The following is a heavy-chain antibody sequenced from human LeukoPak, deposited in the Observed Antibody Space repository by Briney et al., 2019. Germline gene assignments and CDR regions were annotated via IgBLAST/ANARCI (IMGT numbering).Heavy chain of an antibody. CDR2: VYPLDSET. CDR3: ATTSRYFDY. CDR1: GYSFNTFM. J-gene: IGHJ4*02. V-gene: IGHV5-51*01. Sequence: GESLKISCQTSGYSFNTFMIAWVRQAPGRGLEWMGLVYPLDSETRYGPSFQGQVTISADKSTSSAFLQWDSLKASDTAMYYCATTSRYFDYWGQGTLVTVSS. D-gene: IGHD6-6*01.